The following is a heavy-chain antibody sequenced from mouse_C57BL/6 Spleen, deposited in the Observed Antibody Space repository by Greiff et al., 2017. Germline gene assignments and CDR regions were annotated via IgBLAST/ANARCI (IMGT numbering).Heavy chain of an antibody. CDR3: ARRWLLPYFDV. V-gene: IGHV5-17*01. CDR2: ISSGSSTI. J-gene: IGHJ1*03. Sequence: EVKLMESGGGLVKPGGSLKLSCAASGFTFSDYGMHWVRQAPEKGLEWVAYISSGSSTIYYADTVKGRFTISRDNAKNTLFLQMTSLRSEDTAMXYCARRWLLPYFDVWGTGTTVTVSS. CDR1: GFTFSDYG. D-gene: IGHD2-3*01.